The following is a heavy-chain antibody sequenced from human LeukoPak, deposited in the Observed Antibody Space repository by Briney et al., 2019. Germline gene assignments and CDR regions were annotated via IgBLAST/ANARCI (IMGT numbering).Heavy chain of an antibody. Sequence: GGSLRLSCAASGFTFSSYGMHWVRQAPGKGLEWVAVIWYDGSNKYYADSVKGRFTISRDNSKNTLYLQMNSLRAEDTAVYYCARDRTSYSSGWYAAFDIWGQGTMVTVSS. V-gene: IGHV3-33*01. J-gene: IGHJ3*02. CDR1: GFTFSSYG. CDR2: IWYDGSNK. D-gene: IGHD6-19*01. CDR3: ARDRTSYSSGWYAAFDI.